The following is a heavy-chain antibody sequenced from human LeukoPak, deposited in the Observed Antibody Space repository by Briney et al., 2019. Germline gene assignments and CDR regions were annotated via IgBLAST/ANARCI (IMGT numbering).Heavy chain of an antibody. J-gene: IGHJ6*02. CDR2: IYHSGST. V-gene: IGHV4-30-2*01. CDR1: GGSISSGGYS. Sequence: PSETLSLTCAVSGGSISSGGYSWSWIRQPPGKGLEWIGYIYHSGSTYYNPSPKSRVTISVDRSKNQFSLKLSSVTAADTAVYYCARDLGGGMDVWGQGTTVTVSS. D-gene: IGHD3-16*01. CDR3: ARDLGGGMDV.